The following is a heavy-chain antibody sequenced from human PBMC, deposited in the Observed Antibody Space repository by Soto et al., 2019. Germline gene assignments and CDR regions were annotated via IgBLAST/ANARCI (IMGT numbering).Heavy chain of an antibody. CDR3: ARDPQPFWSGYRIPYYFDY. J-gene: IGHJ4*02. D-gene: IGHD3-3*01. Sequence: SETLSLTCAVSGYSISSGYYWGWIRQPPGKGLEWIGSIYHSGSTYYNPSLKSRVTISVDTSKNQFSLKLSSVTAADTAVYYCARDPQPFWSGYRIPYYFDYWGQGTLVTVSS. CDR2: IYHSGST. V-gene: IGHV4-38-2*02. CDR1: GYSISSGYY.